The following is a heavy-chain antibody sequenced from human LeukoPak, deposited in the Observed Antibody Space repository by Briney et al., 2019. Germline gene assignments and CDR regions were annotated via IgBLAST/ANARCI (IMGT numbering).Heavy chain of an antibody. D-gene: IGHD1-26*01. CDR1: GFTVSSKY. CDR2: IYSGGGT. J-gene: IGHJ4*02. V-gene: IGHV3-66*01. CDR3: ARSLIVGATAPDY. Sequence: GGSLRLSCAASGFTVSSKYMSWVRQAPGKGLEWVSVIYSGGGTYYADSVKGRFTISRDNSKNTLYLQMNSLRAEDTAVYYCARSLIVGATAPDYWGQGTLVTVSP.